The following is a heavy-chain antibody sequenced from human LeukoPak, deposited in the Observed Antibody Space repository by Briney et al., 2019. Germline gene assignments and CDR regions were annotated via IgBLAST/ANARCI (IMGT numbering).Heavy chain of an antibody. J-gene: IGHJ1*01. CDR1: GFTFSSYG. Sequence: SGRSLRLSCAASGFTFSSYGMHWVRQAPGKGLEWVAVISYDGSNKYYADSVKGRFTISRDNSKNTLYLQMNSLRAEDTAVYYCAKDLRGQWEYFQHWGQGTLVTVSS. CDR2: ISYDGSNK. V-gene: IGHV3-30*18. D-gene: IGHD6-19*01. CDR3: AKDLRGQWEYFQH.